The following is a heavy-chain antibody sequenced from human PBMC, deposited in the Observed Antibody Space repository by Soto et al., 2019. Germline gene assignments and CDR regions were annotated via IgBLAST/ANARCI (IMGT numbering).Heavy chain of an antibody. CDR3: ARVGSEGWFDP. V-gene: IGHV4-59*01. CDR2: IYYSGST. J-gene: IGHJ5*02. D-gene: IGHD1-26*01. Sequence: QVQLQESGPGLVKPSETLSLTCTVSGGSISSYYWSWIRQPPGKGLEWIGYIYYSGSTNYNPSLKSRVTISVDTSKNQFSLKLSSVTAADTAVYYCARVGSEGWFDPWGQGTLVTVSS. CDR1: GGSISSYY.